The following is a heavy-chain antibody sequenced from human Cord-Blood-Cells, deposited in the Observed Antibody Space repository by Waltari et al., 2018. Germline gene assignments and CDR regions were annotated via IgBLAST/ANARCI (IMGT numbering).Heavy chain of an antibody. CDR1: GGSISSSSYY. V-gene: IGHV4-39*01. J-gene: IGHJ5*02. Sequence: QLQLQESGPGLVKPSETLSLTCTVSGGSISSSSYYWGWIRQPPGKGLEWIGSIYYSGSTYYHPSLKSRVTISVDTSKNQFSLKLSSVTAADTAVYYCARHGIYVDWLFNWFDPWGQRTLVTVSS. D-gene: IGHD3-9*01. CDR3: ARHGIYVDWLFNWFDP. CDR2: IYYSGST.